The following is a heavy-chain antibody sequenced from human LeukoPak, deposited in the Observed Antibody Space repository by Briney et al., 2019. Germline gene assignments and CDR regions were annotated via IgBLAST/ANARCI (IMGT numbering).Heavy chain of an antibody. CDR1: GYSISSGYY. CDR2: IYYSGST. V-gene: IGHV4-61*01. Sequence: SETLSLTCTVSGYSISSGYYWGWIRQPPGKGLEWIGYIYYSGSTNYNPSLKSRVTISVDTSKNQFSLKLSSVTAADTAVYYCARGVLLWFGESPFFDYWGQGTLVTVSS. J-gene: IGHJ4*02. D-gene: IGHD3-10*01. CDR3: ARGVLLWFGESPFFDY.